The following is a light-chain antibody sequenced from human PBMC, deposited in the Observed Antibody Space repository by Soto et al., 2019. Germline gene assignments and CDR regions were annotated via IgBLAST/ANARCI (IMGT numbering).Light chain of an antibody. CDR3: QQYGSSPLT. Sequence: ETVLTQSPGTLSLSPGERATLSCRASQSVSSSSLAWYQQKSGQAPRLLIYGGSSRATGIADRFSGSGSGTDFTLTISRLEPEDLAGYYCQQYGSSPLTFGQGPKGDIK. J-gene: IGKJ2*01. CDR1: QSVSSSS. V-gene: IGKV3-20*01. CDR2: GGS.